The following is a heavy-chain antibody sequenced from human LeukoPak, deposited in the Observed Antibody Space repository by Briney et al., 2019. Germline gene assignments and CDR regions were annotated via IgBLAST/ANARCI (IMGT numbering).Heavy chain of an antibody. J-gene: IGHJ4*02. CDR3: ARGAYYYED. Sequence: GGSLRLSCAASGFTFSSHSMNWVRQAPGKGLEWVPYISSSSSTIYYADSVKGRFTISRDNAKNSMYLQMNSLRAEDTAVYYCARGAYYYEDWGQGTLVTVSS. CDR2: ISSSSSTI. V-gene: IGHV3-48*01. CDR1: GFTFSSHS. D-gene: IGHD3-22*01.